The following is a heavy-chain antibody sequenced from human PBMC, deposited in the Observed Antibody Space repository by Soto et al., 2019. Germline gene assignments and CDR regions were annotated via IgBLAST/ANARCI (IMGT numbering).Heavy chain of an antibody. CDR1: GFTFSSYS. CDR3: ARGWEDCSGGSCCLDFDY. J-gene: IGHJ4*02. Sequence: EVQLVESGGGLVQPGGSLRLSCAASGFTFSSYSMNWVRQAPGKGLEWVSYISSSSSTIYYADSVKGRFTISRDNAKNSLYLQMNSLRAEDTAVYYWARGWEDCSGGSCCLDFDYWGQGTLVTVSS. V-gene: IGHV3-48*01. CDR2: ISSSSSTI. D-gene: IGHD2-15*01.